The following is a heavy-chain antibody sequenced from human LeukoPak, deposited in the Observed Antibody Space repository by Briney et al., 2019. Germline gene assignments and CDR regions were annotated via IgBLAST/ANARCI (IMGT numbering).Heavy chain of an antibody. D-gene: IGHD1-26*01. V-gene: IGHV4-30-2*01. J-gene: IGHJ4*02. CDR1: GGSISSGGHS. CDR2: IYHSGSGST. Sequence: SETLSLTCTVSGGSISSGGHSWSWIRQPPGKGLEWIGYIYHSGSGSTYYNPSLKSRVTISVDTSKNQFSLKLSSVTAADTAVYYCARALRATRLIDYWGQGTLVTVSS. CDR3: ARALRATRLIDY.